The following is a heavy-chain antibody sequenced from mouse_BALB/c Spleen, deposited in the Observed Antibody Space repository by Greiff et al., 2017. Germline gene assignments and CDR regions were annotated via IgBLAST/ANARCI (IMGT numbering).Heavy chain of an antibody. Sequence: VQLQQSGPGLVQPSQSLSITCTVSGFSLTSYGVHWVRQSPGKGLEWLGVIWSGGSTDYNAAFISRLSISKDNSKSQVFFKMNSLQANDTAIYYCARPRSRYDEGYAMDYWGQGTSVTVSS. CDR1: GFSLTSYG. V-gene: IGHV2-2*02. J-gene: IGHJ4*01. CDR3: ARPRSRYDEGYAMDY. D-gene: IGHD2-14*01. CDR2: IWSGGST.